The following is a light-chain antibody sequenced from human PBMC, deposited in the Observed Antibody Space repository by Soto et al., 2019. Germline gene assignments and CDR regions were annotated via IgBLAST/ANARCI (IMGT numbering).Light chain of an antibody. CDR1: QSLXDRDDGKTY. CDR2: MLS. CDR3: MQRMKFPLT. V-gene: IGKV2-40*01. Sequence: IVLTQAPLSLPVIPVDSASISCRSSQSLXDRDDGKTYLDWYLQRPGQSPQLLIYMLSHRASGVPDRFSGSGSDTDFTLKISRVEPEDVGVYYCMQRMKFPLTFGGGTKVDIK. J-gene: IGKJ4*01.